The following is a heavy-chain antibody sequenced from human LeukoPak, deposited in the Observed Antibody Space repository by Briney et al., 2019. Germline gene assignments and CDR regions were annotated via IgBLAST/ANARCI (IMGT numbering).Heavy chain of an antibody. Sequence: GASVRVSCKTSGYTFSNYDIYWVRQAPGQGLECMGWINPNSGGTNYAQKFQGRVTMTRDTSISTAYMELSRLRSDDTAVYYCARVSTVGATSSPSFDYWGQGTLVTVSS. J-gene: IGHJ4*02. CDR1: GYTFSNYD. D-gene: IGHD1-26*01. CDR2: INPNSGGT. V-gene: IGHV1-2*02. CDR3: ARVSTVGATSSPSFDY.